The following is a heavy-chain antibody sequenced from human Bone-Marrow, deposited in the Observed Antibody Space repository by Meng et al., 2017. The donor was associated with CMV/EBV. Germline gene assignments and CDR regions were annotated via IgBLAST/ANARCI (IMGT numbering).Heavy chain of an antibody. Sequence: GESLKISCAASGFTFSDHYMDWVRQAPGKGLEWVGRTRNKANSYTTEYAASVKGRFTISRDDSKNSLYLQMNSLRAEDTAVYYCATYYYDSSGYYPLGYWGQGTLVTVSS. V-gene: IGHV3-72*01. CDR3: ATYYYDSSGYYPLGY. CDR1: GFTFSDHY. D-gene: IGHD3-22*01. J-gene: IGHJ4*02. CDR2: TRNKANSYTT.